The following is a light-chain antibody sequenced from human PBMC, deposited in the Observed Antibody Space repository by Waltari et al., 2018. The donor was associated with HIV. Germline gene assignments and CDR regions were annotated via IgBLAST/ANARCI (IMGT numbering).Light chain of an antibody. J-gene: IGLJ3*02. V-gene: IGLV3-21*02. CDR1: NIGSKS. CDR2: DDS. CDR3: QVWDSSSDLV. Sequence: SYVLTQPPSVSVAPGQTARITCGGHNIGSKSVHWYQQKPGQAPVLVVYDDSDRPSGIPERFSGSNSGNTATLTISRVEAGDEADYYCQVWDSSSDLVFGGGTKLTVL.